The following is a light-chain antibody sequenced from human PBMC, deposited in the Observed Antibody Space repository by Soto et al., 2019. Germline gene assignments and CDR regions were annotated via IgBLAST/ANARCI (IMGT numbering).Light chain of an antibody. V-gene: IGLV2-14*01. J-gene: IGLJ3*02. CDR3: SSYTSSSTWV. CDR1: TSDVGSYNY. Sequence: QSALTQPASVSGSPGQSITISCTGTTSDVGSYNYVSWYHKNPGKAPKLLVYDVSNRPSGVSNRFSGSKSGNTASLTISGLQPEDEADYYCSSYTSSSTWVFGGGTKLTVL. CDR2: DVS.